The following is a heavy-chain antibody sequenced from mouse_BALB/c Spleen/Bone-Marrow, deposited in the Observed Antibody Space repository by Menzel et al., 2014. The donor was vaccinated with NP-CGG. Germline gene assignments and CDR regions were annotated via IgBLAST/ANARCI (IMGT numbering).Heavy chain of an antibody. V-gene: IGHV3-5*02. CDR1: GISITTGNYR. CDR3: ARELYYFDY. J-gene: IGHJ2*01. CDR2: IYYSGTI. Sequence: EVKLAESGPGLVKPSQTVSLTCTVTGISITTGNYRWSWIRQFPGNKLEWIGYIYYSGTITYNPSLTSRTTITRDTSKNQFFLEMNSLTAEDTATYYCARELYYFDYWGQGTTLTVSS.